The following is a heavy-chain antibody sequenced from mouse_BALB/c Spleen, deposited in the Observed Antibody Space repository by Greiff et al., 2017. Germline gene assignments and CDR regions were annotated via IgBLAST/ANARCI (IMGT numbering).Heavy chain of an antibody. CDR1: GFNIKDTY. V-gene: IGHV14-3*02. D-gene: IGHD2-3*01. CDR2: IDPANGNT. CDR3: AGYYSYAMDY. Sequence: EVMLVESGAELVKPGASVKLSCTASGFNIKDTYMHWVKQRPEQGLEWIGRIDPANGNTKYDPKFQGKATITADTSSNTAYLQLSSLTSEDTAVYYCAGYYSYAMDYWGQGTSVTVSS. J-gene: IGHJ4*01.